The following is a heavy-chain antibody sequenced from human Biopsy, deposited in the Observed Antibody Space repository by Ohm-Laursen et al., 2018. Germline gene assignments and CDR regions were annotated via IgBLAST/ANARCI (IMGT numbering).Heavy chain of an antibody. Sequence: SETLSLTCTVSGGSLSSYSWSWIRQPAGKGLEWIGQIYTSGITNYNPSLKSRVTMSVDTSKNEFSLRVSSVTAADTAVYYCARDRDRRGWFDPWGQGTLVTVSS. J-gene: IGHJ5*02. CDR2: IYTSGIT. V-gene: IGHV4-4*07. CDR3: ARDRDRRGWFDP. D-gene: IGHD1-14*01. CDR1: GGSLSSYS.